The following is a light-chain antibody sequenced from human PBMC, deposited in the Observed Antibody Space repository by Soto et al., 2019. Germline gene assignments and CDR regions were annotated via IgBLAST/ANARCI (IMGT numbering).Light chain of an antibody. Sequence: QSALTQPPCACGSTGQSVTISCTGTSSDVGDNYVSWYQQHLGKAPKLIIYEVSQRPSGVPDRFSGSKSGNTASLTVSGLQTEDEADYYCSAYAGSNTFVFGSGTKVTV. CDR1: SSDVGDNY. V-gene: IGLV2-8*01. CDR3: SAYAGSNTFV. J-gene: IGLJ1*01. CDR2: EVS.